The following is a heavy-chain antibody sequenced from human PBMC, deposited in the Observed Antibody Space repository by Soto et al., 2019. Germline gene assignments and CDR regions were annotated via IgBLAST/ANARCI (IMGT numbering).Heavy chain of an antibody. D-gene: IGHD6-13*01. Sequence: SETQSLTCTVSGGSITGFDHYSSWIRHPPGRGLEWIGYLHFSGNSYYHPSLNSRAAISIETSKRQFSLNLRSVTAEDTAVYFCASRAALADAYFDNWGAGTLVTVSS. CDR1: GGSITGFDHY. J-gene: IGHJ4*02. CDR2: LHFSGNS. V-gene: IGHV4-30-4*01. CDR3: ASRAALADAYFDN.